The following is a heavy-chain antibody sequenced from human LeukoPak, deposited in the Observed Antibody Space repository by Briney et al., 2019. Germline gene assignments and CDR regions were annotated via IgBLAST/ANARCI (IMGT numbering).Heavy chain of an antibody. D-gene: IGHD1-1*01. Sequence: SETLSLTCGVSGGSIDSTNYWSWIRQSPGKGLEWIGYIYYSGSTSYNPSLKSRVTISVDTSKNQFSLKLSSVTAADTAVYYCARHGTSSYYYYAMDVWGQGTTVTVSS. CDR3: ARHGTSSYYYYAMDV. CDR1: GGSIDSTNY. J-gene: IGHJ6*02. CDR2: IYYSGST. V-gene: IGHV4-59*08.